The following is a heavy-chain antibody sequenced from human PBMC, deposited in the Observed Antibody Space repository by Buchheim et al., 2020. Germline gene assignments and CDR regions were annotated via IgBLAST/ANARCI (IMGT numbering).Heavy chain of an antibody. CDR3: ARHYDYIWGSYRPPYYFDY. J-gene: IGHJ4*02. V-gene: IGHV5-51*01. D-gene: IGHD3-16*02. CDR1: GYSFTSYW. CDR2: IYPGDSDT. Sequence: EVQLVQSGAEVKKPGESLKISCKGSGYSFTSYWIGWVRQMPGKGLEWMGIIYPGDSDTRYSPSFQGQVTISADTSISTAYLQWSSLKASDTAMYYCARHYDYIWGSYRPPYYFDYWGQGTL.